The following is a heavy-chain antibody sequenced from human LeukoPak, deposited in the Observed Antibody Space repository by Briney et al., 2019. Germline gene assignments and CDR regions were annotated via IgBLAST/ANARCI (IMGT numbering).Heavy chain of an antibody. CDR1: GGSISSYY. J-gene: IGHJ3*02. Sequence: SETLSLTCTVSGGSISSYYWSWIRQPPGKGLEWIGYIYYTGNTNYNPSLKSRVTISVDTSKNQFSLKLSSVTAADTAVYYCARYTTMGVNDAFDIWGQGTIVTVSS. CDR2: IYYTGNT. V-gene: IGHV4-59*01. D-gene: IGHD5-18*01. CDR3: ARYTTMGVNDAFDI.